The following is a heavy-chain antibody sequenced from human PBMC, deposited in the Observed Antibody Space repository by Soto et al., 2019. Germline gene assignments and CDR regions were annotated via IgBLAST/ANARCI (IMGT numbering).Heavy chain of an antibody. D-gene: IGHD3-22*01. CDR1: GGSISSGDYY. Sequence: SETLSLTCTVSGGSISSGDYYWSWIRQPPGKGLEWIGYIYYSGSTYYNPSLKSRVTISVDTSKNQFSLKLSSVTAADTAVYYCAREDLNYYDSSGYFYWGQGTLVTVSS. J-gene: IGHJ4*02. CDR2: IYYSGST. V-gene: IGHV4-30-4*01. CDR3: AREDLNYYDSSGYFY.